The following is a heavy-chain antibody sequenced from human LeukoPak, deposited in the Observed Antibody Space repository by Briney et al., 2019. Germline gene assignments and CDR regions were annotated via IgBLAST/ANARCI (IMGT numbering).Heavy chain of an antibody. CDR1: GFTVNSNY. CDR3: AKGASSGWSAIDY. V-gene: IGHV3-23*01. CDR2: ISGSGGST. J-gene: IGHJ4*02. Sequence: GGSLRLSCAASGFTVNSNYMNWVRQAPGKGLEWVSAISGSGGSTYYADSVKGRFTISRDNSKNTLYLQMNSLRAEDTAVYYCAKGASSGWSAIDYWGQGTLVTVSS. D-gene: IGHD6-19*01.